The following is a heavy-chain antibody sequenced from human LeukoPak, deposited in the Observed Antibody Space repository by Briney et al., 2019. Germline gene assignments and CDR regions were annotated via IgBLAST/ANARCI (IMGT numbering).Heavy chain of an antibody. D-gene: IGHD1-26*01. V-gene: IGHV1-24*01. Sequence: ASVKVSCKVSGYTLTELSMNWVRQAPGKGLEWMGGFDPEDGETIYAQKFQGRVTMTEDTSTDTAYMELSSLRSEDTAVYYCATVGAAFGFFDYWGQGTLVTVSS. CDR3: ATVGAAFGFFDY. J-gene: IGHJ4*02. CDR1: GYTLTELS. CDR2: FDPEDGET.